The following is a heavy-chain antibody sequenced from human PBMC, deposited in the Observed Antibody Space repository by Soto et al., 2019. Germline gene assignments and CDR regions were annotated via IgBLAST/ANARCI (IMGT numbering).Heavy chain of an antibody. D-gene: IGHD5-18*01. CDR1: GYCFTSYW. V-gene: IGHV5-10-1*01. J-gene: IGHJ6*02. CDR2: IDPSDSYI. CDR3: ARSKDTAMVRNYYFGMEV. Sequence: PGASLKVSRKSSGYCFTSYWITWVRQMPGKGLEWMGRIDPSDSYIDYRPSFQGHVTISIDKSISTAYLKWSSLKASDTATYYCARSKDTAMVRNYYFGMEVWGQGTTVTVSS.